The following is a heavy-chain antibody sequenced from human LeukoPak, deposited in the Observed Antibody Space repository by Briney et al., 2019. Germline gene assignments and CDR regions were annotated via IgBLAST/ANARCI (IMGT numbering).Heavy chain of an antibody. J-gene: IGHJ4*02. D-gene: IGHD2-21*01. CDR3: ARVIADY. V-gene: IGHV3-21*01. CDR1: GFTFSSYG. Sequence: GGSLRLSCAASGFTFSSYGMHWVRQAPGKGLEWVSAISGSGGSTYYADSVKGRFTISRDNAKNSLYLQMNSLRAEDTAVYYCARVIADYWGQGTLVTVSS. CDR2: ISGSGGST.